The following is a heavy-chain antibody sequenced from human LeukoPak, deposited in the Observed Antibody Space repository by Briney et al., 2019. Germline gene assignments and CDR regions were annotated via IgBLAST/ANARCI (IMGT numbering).Heavy chain of an antibody. CDR3: ARSEATMMYYYYYMDV. Sequence: SETLSLTCTVSGGSISSSSYYWGWIRQPPGKGLEWIGSIYYSGSTYYNPSLKSRVTISVDTSKKQFSLKLSSVTAADTAVYYCARSEATMMYYYYYMDVWGKGTTVTVSS. V-gene: IGHV4-39*07. CDR1: GGSISSSSYY. D-gene: IGHD3-22*01. CDR2: IYYSGST. J-gene: IGHJ6*03.